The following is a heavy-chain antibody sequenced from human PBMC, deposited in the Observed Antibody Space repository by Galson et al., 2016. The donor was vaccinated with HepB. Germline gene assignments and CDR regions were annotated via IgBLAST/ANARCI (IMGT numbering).Heavy chain of an antibody. D-gene: IGHD3-16*01. CDR2: ISGSGASA. CDR1: GFTFSSYV. Sequence: SLRLSCAASGFTFSSYVMTWVRQAPGKGLEWVSSISGSGASAYYADSVKGRFTITRDNRKNTHFLQMDSLRAEDTAIYYCAKRGDGGGFDFWGQGTLVTVS. V-gene: IGHV3-23*01. CDR3: AKRGDGGGFDF. J-gene: IGHJ4*02.